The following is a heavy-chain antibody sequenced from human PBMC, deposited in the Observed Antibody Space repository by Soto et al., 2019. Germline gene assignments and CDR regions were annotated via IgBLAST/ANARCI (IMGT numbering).Heavy chain of an antibody. J-gene: IGHJ4*02. D-gene: IGHD1-26*01. Sequence: QVQLQESGPGLVKPSETLSLTCTVSGGSISSYYWSWIQQPPGKGLEWIGYIYYSGSTNYNPSLKSRVTISVDTSKNQFSLKLSSVTAADTAVYYCARDSGSFYYYFDYWGQGTLVTVSS. V-gene: IGHV4-59*01. CDR3: ARDSGSFYYYFDY. CDR2: IYYSGST. CDR1: GGSISSYY.